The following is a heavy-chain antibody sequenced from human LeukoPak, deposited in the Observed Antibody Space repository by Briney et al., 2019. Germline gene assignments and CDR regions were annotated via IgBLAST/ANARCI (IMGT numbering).Heavy chain of an antibody. CDR2: ISSSSSYI. CDR3: AKDLAHIAAAGPDY. CDR1: GFTFSSYS. J-gene: IGHJ4*02. D-gene: IGHD6-13*01. V-gene: IGHV3-21*04. Sequence: GGSLRLSCAASGFTFSSYSMNWVRQAPGKGLEWVSSISSSSSYIYYADSVKGRFTISRDNSKNTLYLQMNSLRAEDTAVYYCAKDLAHIAAAGPDYWGQGTLVTVSS.